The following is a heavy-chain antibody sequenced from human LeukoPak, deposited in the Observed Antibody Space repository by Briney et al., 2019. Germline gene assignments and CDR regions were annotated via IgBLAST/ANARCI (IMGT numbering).Heavy chain of an antibody. CDR1: GFTFSSYS. CDR3: ARDYGIDFGGSAEFDP. Sequence: GGSLRLSCAASGFTFSSYSMNWVRQAPGQGLEWVSSISSSGSYIYYADSVKGRFTISRDNAKNSLYLQMNSLRAEDTAVYYCARDYGIDFGGSAEFDPWGQGTLVTVSS. CDR2: ISSSGSYI. V-gene: IGHV3-21*01. J-gene: IGHJ5*02. D-gene: IGHD3-16*01.